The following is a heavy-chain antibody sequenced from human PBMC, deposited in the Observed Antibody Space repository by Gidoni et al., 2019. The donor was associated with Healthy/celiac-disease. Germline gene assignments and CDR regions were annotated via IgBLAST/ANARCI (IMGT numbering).Heavy chain of an antibody. CDR2: ISYDGSNK. CDR3: AKSRGYFDY. J-gene: IGHJ4*02. D-gene: IGHD3-16*01. V-gene: IGHV3-30*18. CDR1: GFTFSSYG. Sequence: QVQLVESGGGVVQPGRSLRLSCAASGFTFSSYGMHWVRQATGKGLEWVAVISYDGSNKYYADSVKGRFTISRDNSKNTLYLQMNSLRAEDTAVYYCAKSRGYFDYWGQGTLVTVSS.